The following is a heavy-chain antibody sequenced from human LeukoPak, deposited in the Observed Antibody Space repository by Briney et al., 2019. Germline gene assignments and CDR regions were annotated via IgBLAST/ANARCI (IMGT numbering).Heavy chain of an antibody. CDR2: ISYDGSNK. CDR1: GFTFSSYG. J-gene: IGHJ5*02. V-gene: IGHV3-30*18. D-gene: IGHD3-10*01. CDR3: AKDLMVRGVIPWFDP. Sequence: GRSLRLSCAASGFTFSSYGMHWVRQAPGKGLEWVAVISYDGSNKYYADSVKGRFTVSRDNSKNTLYLQMNSLRAEDTAVYYCAKDLMVRGVIPWFDPWGQGTLVTVSS.